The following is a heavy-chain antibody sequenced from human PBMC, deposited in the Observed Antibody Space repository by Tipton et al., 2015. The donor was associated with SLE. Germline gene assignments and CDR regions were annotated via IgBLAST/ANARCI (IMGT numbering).Heavy chain of an antibody. CDR1: GDSIISHY. J-gene: IGHJ3*02. CDR3: VRHDPGSRMGASVDAFDI. CDR2: IYYTGST. D-gene: IGHD1-26*01. V-gene: IGHV4-59*08. Sequence: TLSLTCTVSGDSIISHYWSWIRQPPGKGLEWLGYIYYTGSTNYNPSLKSRVTMSVDTSKNQFSLKLSSVTAADTAVYYCVRHDPGSRMGASVDAFDIWGQGTMVTVSS.